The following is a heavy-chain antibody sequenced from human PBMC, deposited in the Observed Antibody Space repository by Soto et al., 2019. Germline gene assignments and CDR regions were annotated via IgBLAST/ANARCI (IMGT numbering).Heavy chain of an antibody. Sequence: QITLKESGPTLVKPTQTLTMTCTFSGFSLSTSGVDVGWIRQPPGKALEWLALIYWDDDKRYSPSLKSRLTITKDTSKNQVVLTTTNIDPLDTATYYCAHRRPYSNSPEYFFDYWGQGTLVTVSS. CDR1: GFSLSTSGVD. J-gene: IGHJ4*02. V-gene: IGHV2-5*02. CDR2: IYWDDDK. CDR3: AHRRPYSNSPEYFFDY. D-gene: IGHD6-6*01.